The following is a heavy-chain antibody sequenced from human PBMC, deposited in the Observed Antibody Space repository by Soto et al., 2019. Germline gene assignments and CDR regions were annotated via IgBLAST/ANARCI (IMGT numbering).Heavy chain of an antibody. CDR3: ARDRLVTSFVGYYYYGMDV. D-gene: IGHD3-9*01. Sequence: GGSLRLSCAASGFTFSSYSMNWVRQAPGKGLEWVSSISSSSSYIYYADSVKGRFTISRDNAKNSLYLQMNSLRAEDTAVYYCARDRLVTSFVGYYYYGMDVWGQGTTVTVSS. CDR2: ISSSSSYI. CDR1: GFTFSSYS. J-gene: IGHJ6*02. V-gene: IGHV3-21*01.